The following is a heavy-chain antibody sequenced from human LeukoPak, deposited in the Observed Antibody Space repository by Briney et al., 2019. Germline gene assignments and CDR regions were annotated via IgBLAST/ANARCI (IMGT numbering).Heavy chain of an antibody. Sequence: GGSLRLSCAASGFTFSSYAMSWVRQAPGKGLEWVSAISGSGGSTYYADSAKGRFTISRDNSKNTLYLQMNSLRAEDTAVYYCAKDAVQYDSSGYYDYWGQGTLVTVSS. CDR3: AKDAVQYDSSGYYDY. V-gene: IGHV3-23*01. CDR2: ISGSGGST. J-gene: IGHJ4*02. D-gene: IGHD3-22*01. CDR1: GFTFSSYA.